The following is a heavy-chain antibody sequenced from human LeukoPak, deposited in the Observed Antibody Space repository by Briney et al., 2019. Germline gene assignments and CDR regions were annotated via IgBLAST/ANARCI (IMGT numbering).Heavy chain of an antibody. CDR1: GFTFSSYW. J-gene: IGHJ3*02. V-gene: IGHV3-7*01. D-gene: IGHD3-16*02. Sequence: GGSLRLSCAASGFTFSSYWMTWVRQVPGKGLEWVANIKKDGSEKYYVDSVKGRFTISRDNAKNSLYLQMNSLRAEDTAVYYCAYIITFGGVIVPLSDACDIWGQGTMVTVSS. CDR2: IKKDGSEK. CDR3: AYIITFGGVIVPLSDACDI.